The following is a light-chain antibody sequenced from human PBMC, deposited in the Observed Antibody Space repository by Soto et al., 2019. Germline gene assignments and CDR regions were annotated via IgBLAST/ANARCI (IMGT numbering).Light chain of an antibody. J-gene: IGKJ1*01. CDR2: DAS. V-gene: IGKV3-11*01. CDR1: QSVSSY. Sequence: EIVLTQSPATLSLSPGERATLSCRASQSVSSYLAWYQQKPGQAPRLLIYDASNRATGIPARFSGSGSGTDFTLTISSLEPEDFAVYYCQQYNTWPRTVGQGTKVDSK. CDR3: QQYNTWPRT.